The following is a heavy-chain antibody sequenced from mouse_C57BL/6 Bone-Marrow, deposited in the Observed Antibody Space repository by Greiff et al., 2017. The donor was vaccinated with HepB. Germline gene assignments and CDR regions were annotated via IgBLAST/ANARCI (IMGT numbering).Heavy chain of an antibody. CDR1: GYTFTSYW. CDR3: ASPYYYYYYAMDY. D-gene: IGHD1-1*01. V-gene: IGHV1-64*01. CDR2: IHPNSGST. J-gene: IGHJ4*01. Sequence: VQLQQPGAELVKPGASVKLSCKASGYTFTSYWMHWVKQRPGQGLEWIGMIHPNSGSTNYNEKFKIKATLTVDKSSSTAYMQLSSLTSEDSAVYYCASPYYYYYYAMDYWGQGTSVTVSS.